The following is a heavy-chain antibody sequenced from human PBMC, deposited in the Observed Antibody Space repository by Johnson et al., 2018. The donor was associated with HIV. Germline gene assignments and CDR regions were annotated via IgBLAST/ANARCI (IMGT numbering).Heavy chain of an antibody. V-gene: IGHV3-11*04. CDR2: ISSSGTTI. CDR1: GFTFSDYY. Sequence: VQLVESGGGVVQPGGSLRLSCAASGFTFSDYYMSWIRQAPGKGLEWVSYISSSGTTIYYADSVKGRFTISRDNAKNSLYLQMNSLRAEDTAVYYCARDCEYGLAWGWAFDIWGQGTMVSVSS. J-gene: IGHJ3*02. CDR3: ARDCEYGLAWGWAFDI. D-gene: IGHD6-19*01.